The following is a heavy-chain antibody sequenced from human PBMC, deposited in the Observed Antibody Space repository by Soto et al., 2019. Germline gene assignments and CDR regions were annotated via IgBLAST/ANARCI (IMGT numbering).Heavy chain of an antibody. CDR3: AKEGGYYGSGSYSVGENYYGMDV. J-gene: IGHJ6*02. Sequence: QVQLVESGGGVVQPGRSLRLSCAAFGFTFSSYGMHWVRQAPGKGLEWVAVISYDGSNKYYADSVKGRFTISRDNSKNTLYLQMNSLRAEDTAVYYCAKEGGYYGSGSYSVGENYYGMDVWGQGTTVTVSS. CDR1: GFTFSSYG. D-gene: IGHD3-10*01. CDR2: ISYDGSNK. V-gene: IGHV3-30*18.